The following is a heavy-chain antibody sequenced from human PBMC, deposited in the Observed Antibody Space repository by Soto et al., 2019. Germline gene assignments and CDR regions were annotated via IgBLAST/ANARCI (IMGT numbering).Heavy chain of an antibody. CDR3: ARGGRWLQFRDAFDI. CDR1: GFAFSSYA. Sequence: GGSLRLSCAASGFAFSSYAMHWVRQAPGKGLEWVAVISYDGSNKYYADSVKGRFTISRDNSKNTLYLQMNSLRAEDTAVYYCARGGRWLQFRDAFDIWGQGTMVTVSS. D-gene: IGHD5-12*01. V-gene: IGHV3-30-3*01. CDR2: ISYDGSNK. J-gene: IGHJ3*02.